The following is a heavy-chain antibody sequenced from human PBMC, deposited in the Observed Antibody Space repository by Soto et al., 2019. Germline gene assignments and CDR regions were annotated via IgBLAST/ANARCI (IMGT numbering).Heavy chain of an antibody. Sequence: ASVKVSCKASGGTFNSHVFNWVRQAPGQGLEWMGGIIPIFGTPNYAQRFQGRVTITADGSTSTTYMELRSLRPEDTAVYYCARDLEFRDGNISHLDYWGQGTLVTVSS. D-gene: IGHD3-10*01. V-gene: IGHV1-69*13. CDR1: GGTFNSHV. J-gene: IGHJ4*02. CDR3: ARDLEFRDGNISHLDY. CDR2: IIPIFGTP.